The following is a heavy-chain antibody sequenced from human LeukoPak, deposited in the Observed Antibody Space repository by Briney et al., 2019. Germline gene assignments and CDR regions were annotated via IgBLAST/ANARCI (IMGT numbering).Heavy chain of an antibody. V-gene: IGHV4-59*08. CDR3: ARGPLTLRFLEWLPPFDP. CDR2: IYYSGST. CDR1: GGSISSYY. Sequence: SETLSLTCTVSGGSISSYYWSWIRQPPWKGLEWIGYIYYSGSTYYNPSLKSRGTISVHMSKNQFSLKLSSVTAADTAVYYCARGPLTLRFLEWLPPFDPWGQGTLVTVPS. D-gene: IGHD3-3*01. J-gene: IGHJ5*02.